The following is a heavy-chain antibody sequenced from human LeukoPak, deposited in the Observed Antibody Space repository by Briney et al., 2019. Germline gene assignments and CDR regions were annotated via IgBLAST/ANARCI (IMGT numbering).Heavy chain of an antibody. J-gene: IGHJ3*02. Sequence: SETLSLTFTVSGASITSGDWYWSWIRQSPGKGLEWIGYIHFSGATFYNPSLNSRITISSDTSKSQFSLKLSSVTAADTAVYYCAREIAVAGSAFDIWGQGTMVTVSS. CDR1: GASITSGDWY. D-gene: IGHD6-19*01. CDR3: AREIAVAGSAFDI. V-gene: IGHV4-30-4*08. CDR2: IHFSGAT.